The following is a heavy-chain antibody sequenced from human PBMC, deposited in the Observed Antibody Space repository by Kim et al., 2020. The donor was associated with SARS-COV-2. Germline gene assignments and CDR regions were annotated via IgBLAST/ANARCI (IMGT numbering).Heavy chain of an antibody. Sequence: GGSLRLSCAASGFTFSSYGMHWVRQAPGKGLEWVAVIWYDGSNKYYADYVKGRFTISRDNSKNTLYLQMNSLRAEDTAVYYCARDLGLRWLTRYYYGMDVWGQGTTVTVSS. V-gene: IGHV3-33*01. D-gene: IGHD4-17*01. CDR3: ARDLGLRWLTRYYYGMDV. CDR1: GFTFSSYG. J-gene: IGHJ6*02. CDR2: IWYDGSNK.